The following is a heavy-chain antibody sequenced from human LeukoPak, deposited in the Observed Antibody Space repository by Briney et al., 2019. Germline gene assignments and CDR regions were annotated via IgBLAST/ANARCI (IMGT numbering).Heavy chain of an antibody. Sequence: GRSLRLSCAASGFTFDDYAMHWVRQAPGKGLEWVSGISWNSGSIGYADSVKGRFTISRDNAKNSLYLQMNSLRAEDTALYYCAKGPHGHYYYGMDVWGQGTTVTVSS. J-gene: IGHJ6*02. V-gene: IGHV3-9*01. D-gene: IGHD4-17*01. CDR1: GFTFDDYA. CDR3: AKGPHGHYYYGMDV. CDR2: ISWNSGSI.